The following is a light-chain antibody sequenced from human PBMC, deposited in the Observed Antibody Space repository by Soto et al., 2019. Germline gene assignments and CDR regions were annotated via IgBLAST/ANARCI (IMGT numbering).Light chain of an antibody. V-gene: IGLV1-40*01. CDR1: SSNIGAGYD. CDR2: GNS. CDR3: QSYDSSLSASV. Sequence: VLTQPPSVSGAPGQRVTISCTGSSSNIGAGYDVHWYQQHPGTAPKLLIYGNSNRPSGVPDRFSGSKSGTSASLAITGLQAEDEGDYYCQSYDSSLSASVFGGGTKLTVL. J-gene: IGLJ3*02.